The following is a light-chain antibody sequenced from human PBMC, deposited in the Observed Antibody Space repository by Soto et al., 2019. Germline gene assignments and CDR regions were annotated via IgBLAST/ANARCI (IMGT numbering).Light chain of an antibody. CDR1: QDINNC. J-gene: IGKJ3*01. CDR3: QQYDNLPLT. Sequence: DIQMTQTPSSLSGSVGDRVGITFLASQDINNCLNWYHQKPGKAPNLLIYDASNLETGVPSRFSGSGSGTHFTLTISSLQPEDTATYYCQQYDNLPLTFGPGTKVHI. V-gene: IGKV1-33*01. CDR2: DAS.